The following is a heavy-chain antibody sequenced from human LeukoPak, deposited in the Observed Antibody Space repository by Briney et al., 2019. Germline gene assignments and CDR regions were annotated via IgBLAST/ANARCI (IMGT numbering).Heavy chain of an antibody. Sequence: TLSLTCTVSGGSISSGGYYWSWIRQHPGKGLEWIGCIYYSGSTYYNPSLKSRVTISVDTSKNQFSLKLSSVTAADTAVYYCARDLSKYQLPPGGFDPWGQGTLVTVSS. CDR2: IYYSGST. J-gene: IGHJ5*02. CDR3: ARDLSKYQLPPGGFDP. D-gene: IGHD2-2*01. CDR1: GGSISSGGYY. V-gene: IGHV4-31*03.